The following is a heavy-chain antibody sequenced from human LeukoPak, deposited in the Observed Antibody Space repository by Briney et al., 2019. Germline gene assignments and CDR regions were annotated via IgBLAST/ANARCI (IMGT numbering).Heavy chain of an antibody. CDR1: GYTFTSYY. J-gene: IGHJ3*02. CDR2: INPSGGST. Sequence: ASVKVSCKASGYTFTSYYMHWVRQAPGQGLEWVGIINPSGGSTSYAQKFQGRVTMTRDMSTSTVYMELSSLRSEDTAVYYCARGYYDSCGYYMGAFDIWGQGTMVTVSS. CDR3: ARGYYDSCGYYMGAFDI. V-gene: IGHV1-46*01. D-gene: IGHD3-22*01.